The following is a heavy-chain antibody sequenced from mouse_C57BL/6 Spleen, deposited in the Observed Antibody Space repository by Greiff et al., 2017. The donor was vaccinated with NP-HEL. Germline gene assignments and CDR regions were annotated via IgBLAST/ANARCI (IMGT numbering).Heavy chain of an antibody. Sequence: VQLQQSGAELVRPGASVTLSCKASGYTFTDYEMHWVKQTPVHGLEWIGAIDPDTGGTAYNQKFKGKAILTADKSSSTAYMELRSLTSEDSAVYYCTRDGDDAMDYWGQGTSVTVSS. CDR2: IDPDTGGT. J-gene: IGHJ4*01. CDR1: GYTFTDYE. CDR3: TRDGDDAMDY. D-gene: IGHD2-13*01. V-gene: IGHV1-15*01.